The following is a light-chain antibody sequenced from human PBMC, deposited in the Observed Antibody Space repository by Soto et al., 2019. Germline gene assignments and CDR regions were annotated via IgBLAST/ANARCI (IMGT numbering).Light chain of an antibody. J-gene: IGKJ1*01. CDR1: QSASSSY. Sequence: EIVLTQSPGTLSLSPGERATLSCRTSQSASSSYLAWYQQKRGQAPRLLIYGASTRATGIPDRFSGSGSGTDFTLTISRLEPEDFAVYYCQQYGTSFWTFGQGTKVDNK. V-gene: IGKV3-20*01. CDR2: GAS. CDR3: QQYGTSFWT.